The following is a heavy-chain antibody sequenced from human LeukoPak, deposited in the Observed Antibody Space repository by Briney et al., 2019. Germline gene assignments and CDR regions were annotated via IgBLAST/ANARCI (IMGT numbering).Heavy chain of an antibody. CDR2: IYPSDSDT. CDR3: ARHSDIGNLQSHIDY. CDR1: GYSFTSYW. Sequence: GESLKISCKGSGYSFTSYWIGWVRQMPGKGLEWMGIIYPSDSDTRYSPSFQGQVTISADKSISIAYLQWSSLKASDTAVYYCARHSDIGNLQSHIDYWGQGTLVTVSS. J-gene: IGHJ4*02. V-gene: IGHV5-51*01. D-gene: IGHD4-11*01.